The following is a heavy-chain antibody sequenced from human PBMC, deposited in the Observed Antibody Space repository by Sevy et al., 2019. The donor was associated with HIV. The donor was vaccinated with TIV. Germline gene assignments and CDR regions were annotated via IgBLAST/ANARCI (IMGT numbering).Heavy chain of an antibody. Sequence: ETLSLTCAVYGGSFSGYYWSWIRQPPGKGLEWIGEINHSGSTNYNPSLKSRVTISVDTSKNQFSLKLSSVTAADTAVYYCARGGGNCTNGVCYAAPWFDPWGQGTLVTVSS. J-gene: IGHJ5*02. CDR3: ARGGGNCTNGVCYAAPWFDP. V-gene: IGHV4-34*01. CDR2: INHSGST. CDR1: GGSFSGYY. D-gene: IGHD2-8*01.